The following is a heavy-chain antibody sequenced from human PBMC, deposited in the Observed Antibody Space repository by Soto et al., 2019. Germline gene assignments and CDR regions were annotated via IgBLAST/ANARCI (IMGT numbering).Heavy chain of an antibody. J-gene: IGHJ4*02. Sequence: QVQLQESGPGLVKPSETLSLTCIVSGASVSREAYYWTWIRQSPGTGLEWTGYIHPRGRTEYNPYLQSRVTISLDKSQIPVSLRVPSVTAADTAVFFCASLPDISGWPFDYWGKGALVTVSS. CDR3: ASLPDISGWPFDY. CDR1: GASVSREAYY. CDR2: IHPRGRT. D-gene: IGHD6-25*01. V-gene: IGHV4-61*08.